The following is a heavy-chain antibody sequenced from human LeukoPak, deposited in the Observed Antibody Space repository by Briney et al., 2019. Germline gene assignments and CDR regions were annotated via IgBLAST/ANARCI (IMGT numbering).Heavy chain of an antibody. CDR3: ARPSRSVSTAGAFDI. J-gene: IGHJ3*02. CDR2: VYPTGST. CDR1: GASISSDY. V-gene: IGHV4-4*07. Sequence: SETLSLTCTVSGASISSDYWSWIRQPAGKGLEWIGRVYPTGSTNFSPSLKNRVTMSIDTSKNQFSLKLSSVTAADTAVYYCARPSRSVSTAGAFDIWGQGTMVTVSS. D-gene: IGHD5/OR15-5a*01.